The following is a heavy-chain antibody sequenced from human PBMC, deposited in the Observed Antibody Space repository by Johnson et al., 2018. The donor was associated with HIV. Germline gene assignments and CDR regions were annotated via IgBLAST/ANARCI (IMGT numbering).Heavy chain of an antibody. D-gene: IGHD3-16*01. CDR2: ISYDGSNK. CDR1: GFTFSSYG. CDR3: AKMSRGRQDAFDI. Sequence: QLVESGGGVVQPGRSLRLSCAASGFTFSSYGMHWVRQAPGQGLEWVAVISYDGSNKYYGDSVKGRFTISRDNSKNTLYVQMNSLRVEDTAVYYCAKMSRGRQDAFDIWGQGAMVSVSA. V-gene: IGHV3-30*18. J-gene: IGHJ3*02.